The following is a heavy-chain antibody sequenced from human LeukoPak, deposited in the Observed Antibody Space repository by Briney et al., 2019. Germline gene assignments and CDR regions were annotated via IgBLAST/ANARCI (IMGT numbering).Heavy chain of an antibody. CDR2: ISYDGSNK. CDR1: GFTFSSYA. Sequence: GGSLRLSCAASGFTFSSYAMHWVRQAPGKGLEWVAVISYDGSNKYYADSVKGRFTISRDNSKNTLYLQMNSLRAEDTAVYYCARDRSYYRGYYYYYYMDVWGKGTTVTVSS. D-gene: IGHD1-26*01. V-gene: IGHV3-30*04. CDR3: ARDRSYYRGYYYYYYMDV. J-gene: IGHJ6*03.